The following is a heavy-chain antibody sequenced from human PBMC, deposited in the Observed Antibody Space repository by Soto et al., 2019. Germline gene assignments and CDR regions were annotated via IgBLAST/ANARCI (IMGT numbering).Heavy chain of an antibody. D-gene: IGHD5-12*01. CDR1: GFTFTNYA. J-gene: IGHJ4*02. V-gene: IGHV3-23*01. CDR2: ISGSGGTT. CDR3: AKEVQEWLPGYYFDY. Sequence: EVRLLESGGGLIQRGGSLRLYCAASGFTFTNYAMSWVRQAPGKGLEWVSGISGSGGTTNYADSVKGRFTISRDNSKNTLFLQMDSLRAEDTAVYYCAKEVQEWLPGYYFDYWGQGTLVTVSS.